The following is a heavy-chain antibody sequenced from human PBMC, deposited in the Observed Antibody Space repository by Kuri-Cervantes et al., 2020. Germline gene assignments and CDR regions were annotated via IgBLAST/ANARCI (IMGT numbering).Heavy chain of an antibody. CDR2: IYYSGST. J-gene: IGHJ5*02. D-gene: IGHD4-17*01. V-gene: IGHV4-59*12. CDR3: ACYGDYGPAVGFDP. Sequence: SETLSLTCTVSGGSISSYYWSWIRQPPGKGLEWIGYIYYSGSTNYNPSLKSRVTISVDKSKNQFSLKLSSVTAADTAVYYCACYGDYGPAVGFDPWGQGTLVTVSS. CDR1: GGSISSYY.